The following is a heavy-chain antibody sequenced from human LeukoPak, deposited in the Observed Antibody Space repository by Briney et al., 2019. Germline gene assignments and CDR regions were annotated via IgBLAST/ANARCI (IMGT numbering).Heavy chain of an antibody. CDR2: IYTSRST. Sequence: SETLSPTCPVSGASISSGRYYSSWLRQPAWKGPEWIGRIYTSRSTHYNPSLKIRVTISVDMSKNQFSLKLSSVTAADTAVYYCARGGWGITMVRGVITDGFDPWGQGTLVTVSS. D-gene: IGHD3-10*01. CDR3: ARGGWGITMVRGVITDGFDP. CDR1: GASISSGRYY. V-gene: IGHV4-61*02. J-gene: IGHJ5*02.